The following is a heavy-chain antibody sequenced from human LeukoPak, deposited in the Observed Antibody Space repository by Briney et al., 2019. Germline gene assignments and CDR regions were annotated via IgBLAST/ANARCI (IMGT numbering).Heavy chain of an antibody. Sequence: GESLRISSQGSGFSFTRYWVSWVRPKPGKGLEWMGRIDPSDSSTNYSPSLQGHVTISADKSIITASLQWSSLKASDTAMYYCARQRGVGALDMWGQGTLVTVSS. CDR3: ARQRGVGALDM. CDR1: GFSFTRYW. CDR2: IDPSDSST. V-gene: IGHV5-10-1*01. J-gene: IGHJ3*02.